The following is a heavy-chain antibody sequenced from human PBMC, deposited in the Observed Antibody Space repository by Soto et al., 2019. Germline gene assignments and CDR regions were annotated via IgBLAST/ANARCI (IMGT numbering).Heavy chain of an antibody. D-gene: IGHD6-13*01. CDR1: GGSISSYY. CDR3: AREVSGEYSSSWQNWLDP. Sequence: PSETLSLTCTVSGGSISSYYWSWIRQPPGKGLEWIGYIYYSGSTNYNPSLKSRVTISVDTSKNQFSLKLSSVTAADTAVYYCAREVSGEYSSSWQNWLDPWGQGTLVTVSS. V-gene: IGHV4-59*01. CDR2: IYYSGST. J-gene: IGHJ5*02.